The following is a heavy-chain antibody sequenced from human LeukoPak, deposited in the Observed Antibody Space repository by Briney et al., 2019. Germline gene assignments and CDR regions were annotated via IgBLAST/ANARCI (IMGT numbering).Heavy chain of an antibody. J-gene: IGHJ4*02. CDR2: ISYDGSNK. D-gene: IGHD3-10*01. CDR3: ASFSMYYYGSGESPDY. Sequence: PGGSLRLSCAASGFTCSSYTMHWLRQAPGKGLEWVAVISYDGSNKYYADSVKGRFTISRDNSQNTLYLQMNSLRAEDTAVYYCASFSMYYYGSGESPDYWGQGTLVTVSS. CDR1: GFTCSSYT. V-gene: IGHV3-30-3*01.